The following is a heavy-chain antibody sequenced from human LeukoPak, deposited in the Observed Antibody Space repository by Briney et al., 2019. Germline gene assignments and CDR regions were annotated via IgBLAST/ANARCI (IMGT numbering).Heavy chain of an antibody. J-gene: IGHJ5*02. Sequence: ASVKVSCKASGYTFTSYGISWVRQAPGQGLEWMGWINTNTGNPTYAQGFTGRFVFSLDTSVSTAYLQISSLKAEDTAVYYCARELLITRTWFDPWGQGTLVTVSS. CDR3: ARELLITRTWFDP. V-gene: IGHV7-4-1*02. CDR2: INTNTGNP. CDR1: GYTFTSYG. D-gene: IGHD3-22*01.